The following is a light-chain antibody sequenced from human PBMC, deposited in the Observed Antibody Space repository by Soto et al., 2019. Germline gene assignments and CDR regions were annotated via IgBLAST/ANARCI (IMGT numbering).Light chain of an antibody. Sequence: EVMLTQSPATLSLPPGERATLSLRSSQRLSSYLAWDQQKPGQAPRLLIYDASNWATGIPARFSGSGSGTDFTLPISSLEPEDFAVYYCQQRSNWPPTFGQGTRLEIK. V-gene: IGKV3-11*01. J-gene: IGKJ5*01. CDR2: DAS. CDR3: QQRSNWPPT. CDR1: QRLSSY.